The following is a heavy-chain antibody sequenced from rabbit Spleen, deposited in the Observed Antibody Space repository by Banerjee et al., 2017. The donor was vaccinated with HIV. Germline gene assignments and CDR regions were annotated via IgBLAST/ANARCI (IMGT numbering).Heavy chain of an antibody. J-gene: IGHJ4*01. CDR2: IYAGSSGFVGAT. D-gene: IGHD1-1*01. Sequence: QEQVVESGGGLVQPEGSLTLTCTASGFSFSTSDYICWVRQAPGKGLEWIACIYAGSSGFVGATYYASWAIGRFTISKTSSTAVALQMTSLAAADTATYFCARWASSDGYFDLWGPGTLVTVS. CDR3: ARWASSDGYFDL. CDR1: GFSFSTSDY. V-gene: IGHV1S45*01.